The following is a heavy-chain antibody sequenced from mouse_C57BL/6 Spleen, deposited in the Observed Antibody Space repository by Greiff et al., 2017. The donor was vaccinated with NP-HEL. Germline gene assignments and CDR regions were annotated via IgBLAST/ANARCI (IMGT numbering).Heavy chain of an antibody. CDR3: ARGGGIYYDYDRGFAY. CDR1: GFTFSSYA. V-gene: IGHV5-4*01. Sequence: EVQVVESGGGLVKPGGSLKLSCAASGFTFSSYAMSWVRQTPEKRLEWVATISDGGSYTYYPDNVKGRFTISRDNAKNNLYLQMSHLKSEDTAMYYCARGGGIYYDYDRGFAYWGQGTLVTVSA. D-gene: IGHD2-4*01. J-gene: IGHJ3*01. CDR2: ISDGGSYT.